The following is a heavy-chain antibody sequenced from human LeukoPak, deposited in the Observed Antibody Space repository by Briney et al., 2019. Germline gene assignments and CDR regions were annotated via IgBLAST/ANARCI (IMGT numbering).Heavy chain of an antibody. J-gene: IGHJ5*02. CDR3: ARSPNCGGDCS. CDR2: ISRDGTRT. Sequence: GRSLRLSRAVSGVTFSTYWEHWVRHAPGEGPVWVSSISRDGTRTSYVDSVRGRFTISRDNAKNTLYLQMNSLRVEDTAVYYCARSPNCGGDCSWGQGTLVTVSS. D-gene: IGHD2-21*02. CDR1: GVTFSTYW. V-gene: IGHV3-74*01.